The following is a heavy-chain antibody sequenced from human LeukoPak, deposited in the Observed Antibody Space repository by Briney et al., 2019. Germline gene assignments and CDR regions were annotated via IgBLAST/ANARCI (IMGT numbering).Heavy chain of an antibody. CDR1: GFTFSSYV. D-gene: IGHD6-13*01. CDR2: IWFDGNNK. J-gene: IGHJ3*02. CDR3: ASARPTSSWTAFDI. Sequence: PGRSLRLSCAASGFTFSSYVMHWVRQGPGKGLEWVTIIWFDGNNKYYADSVKGRFTISRDNSKNTLYLQMNSLRAEDTAVYYCASARPTSSWTAFDIWGQGTMVTVSS. V-gene: IGHV3-33*01.